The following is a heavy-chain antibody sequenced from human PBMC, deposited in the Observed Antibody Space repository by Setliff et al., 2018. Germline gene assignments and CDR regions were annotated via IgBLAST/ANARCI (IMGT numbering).Heavy chain of an antibody. D-gene: IGHD3-10*01. V-gene: IGHV1-18*01. CDR1: GYIFNTFG. CDR2: ISPYNGDT. Sequence: ASVKVSCKASGYIFNTFGISWLRRAPGQGLEWIGWISPYNGDTKYAQNLQGRVTLTTDTPTSTAYMELRSLRSDDTAVYYCARTAYYGSGTFPYYYYYYLDVWGKGTTVTVSS. J-gene: IGHJ6*03. CDR3: ARTAYYGSGTFPYYYYYYLDV.